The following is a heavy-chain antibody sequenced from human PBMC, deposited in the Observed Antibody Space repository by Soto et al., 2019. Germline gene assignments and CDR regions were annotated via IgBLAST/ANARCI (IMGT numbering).Heavy chain of an antibody. Sequence: ASVKVSCKASGYTFASYDISWVRQAPGQGLEWMGLISPNNGNTNYAQKFQVRVTMTADTSTSTAYMELRSLRSDDTAVYYCATSYDSGFDPWGQGTLVTVSS. V-gene: IGHV1-18*04. J-gene: IGHJ5*02. CDR1: GYTFASYD. CDR3: ATSYDSGFDP. CDR2: ISPNNGNT. D-gene: IGHD5-12*01.